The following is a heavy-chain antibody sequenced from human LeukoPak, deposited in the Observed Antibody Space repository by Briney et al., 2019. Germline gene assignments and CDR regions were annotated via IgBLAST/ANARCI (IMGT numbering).Heavy chain of an antibody. J-gene: IGHJ5*02. CDR3: ARDRGIAEADSFDP. Sequence: ASVKVSCKASGYTYTTDGISWVRQAPGLVLEWMGWIDTYSGKTNYAQKFQGRVTMTSDTSTSTAYMELRSLRSDDTAVYYCARDRGIAEADSFDPWGQGTLVTVSS. V-gene: IGHV1-18*01. CDR2: IDTYSGKT. D-gene: IGHD6-13*01. CDR1: GYTYTTDG.